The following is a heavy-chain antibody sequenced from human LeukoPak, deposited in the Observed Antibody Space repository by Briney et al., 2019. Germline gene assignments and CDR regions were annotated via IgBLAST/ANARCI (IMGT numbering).Heavy chain of an antibody. CDR1: GGSISSYY. CDR2: IYYRGRT. J-gene: IGHJ4*02. Sequence: SETLSLTCTVSGGSISSYYWSWIGQPPGKGLEWIGYIYYRGRTNYNPSLKSRITISVDTSKNQFSLKLSSVTAADTAVYYCARFRLDGIAAPNWGQGTLVTVSS. D-gene: IGHD6-6*01. CDR3: ARFRLDGIAAPN. V-gene: IGHV4-59*01.